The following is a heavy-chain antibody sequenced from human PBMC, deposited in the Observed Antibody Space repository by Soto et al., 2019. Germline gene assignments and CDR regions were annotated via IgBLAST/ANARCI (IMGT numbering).Heavy chain of an antibody. V-gene: IGHV1-3*01. D-gene: IGHD2-21*02. CDR2: INAGNGNT. CDR1: GYTFTSYS. CDR3: ARAWVVVTAPDY. J-gene: IGHJ4*02. Sequence: GASVKVSCKASGYTFTSYSMHWVRHAPGQRLEWMGWINAGNGNTKYSQKFQGRVTITRDTSASTAYMELSSLRSEDTAVYYCARAWVVVTAPDYWGQGTLVTVSS.